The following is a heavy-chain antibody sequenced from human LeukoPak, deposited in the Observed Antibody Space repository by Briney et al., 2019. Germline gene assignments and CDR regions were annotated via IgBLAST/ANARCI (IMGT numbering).Heavy chain of an antibody. D-gene: IGHD3-22*01. V-gene: IGHV3-23*03. CDR3: ARDLDSSGYYDDDVR. CDR2: IDRRGDHT. Sequence: PGGSLRLSCVVSGFTFGAHAMNWVRQAPGKRLERVSLIDRRGDHTYYSDSVRGRFTISRDNSKNTLFLQMRSLTSDDTAVYFCARDLDSSGYYDDDVRWGQGALVAVSS. CDR1: GFTFGAHA. J-gene: IGHJ4*02.